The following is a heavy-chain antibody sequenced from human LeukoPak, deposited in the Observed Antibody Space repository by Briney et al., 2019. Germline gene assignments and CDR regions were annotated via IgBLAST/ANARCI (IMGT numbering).Heavy chain of an antibody. Sequence: PSETLSLTCTVPGGSISSYYWSWIRQPPGKGLEWIGYIYYSGSTNYNPSLKSRVTISVDTSKNQFYLNLSSVTAADTAVYYCARDHYDFWSGYYTGSRFDPWGQGTLVTVSS. V-gene: IGHV4-59*01. CDR2: IYYSGST. CDR1: GGSISSYY. CDR3: ARDHYDFWSGYYTGSRFDP. D-gene: IGHD3-3*01. J-gene: IGHJ5*02.